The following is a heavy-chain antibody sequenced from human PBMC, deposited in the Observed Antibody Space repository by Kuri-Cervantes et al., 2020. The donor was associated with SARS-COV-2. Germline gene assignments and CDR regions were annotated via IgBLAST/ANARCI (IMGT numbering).Heavy chain of an antibody. CDR3: ARGEGAAPDLDAFDI. CDR2: ISSSSSTI. J-gene: IGHJ3*02. CDR1: GFTFSSYS. D-gene: IGHD1-26*01. Sequence: GGSLRLSCAASGFTFSSYSMNWVRQAPGKGLEWVSYISSSSSTIYYADSVKGRFTISRDNAKNSLYLQMNSLRDEDTAVYYCARGEGAAPDLDAFDIWGQGTMVTVSS. V-gene: IGHV3-48*02.